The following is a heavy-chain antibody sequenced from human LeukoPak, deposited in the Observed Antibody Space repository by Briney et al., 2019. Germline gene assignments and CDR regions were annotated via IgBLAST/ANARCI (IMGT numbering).Heavy chain of an antibody. J-gene: IGHJ4*02. CDR2: IIPIFGTA. CDR1: GGTFSSYA. Sequence: SVKVSCKASGGTFSSYAISWVRQAPGQGLEWMGGIIPIFGTANYAQKFQGRVTITADESTSTAYMELSSLRSEDTAVYYCARTSYDYVWGGYRLFDYWGQGTLVTVSS. CDR3: ARTSYDYVWGGYRLFDY. V-gene: IGHV1-69*13. D-gene: IGHD3-16*02.